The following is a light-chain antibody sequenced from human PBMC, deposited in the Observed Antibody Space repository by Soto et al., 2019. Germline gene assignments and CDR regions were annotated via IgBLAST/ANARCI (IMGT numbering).Light chain of an antibody. Sequence: EIKMTQSPSSLSASVGDRVTITCRASQSISSYLNWYQQKPGKAPKLLIYAASNLQSGVPSRFSGSGSGTDFTLTISSLQPEDFATYYCQQSYSTPRTFGQGTKVEIK. CDR2: AAS. J-gene: IGKJ1*01. CDR3: QQSYSTPRT. V-gene: IGKV1-39*01. CDR1: QSISSY.